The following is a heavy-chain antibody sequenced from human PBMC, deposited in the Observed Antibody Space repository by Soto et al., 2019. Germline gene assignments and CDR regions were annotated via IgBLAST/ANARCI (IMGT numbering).Heavy chain of an antibody. CDR3: ARGIGITIFGVVFDY. D-gene: IGHD3-3*01. Sequence: SETLSLTXTVSGGSISSGDYYWSWIRQPPGKGLEWIGYIYYSGSTYYNPSLKSRVTISVDTSKNQFSLELSSVTAADTAVYYCARGIGITIFGVVFDYWGQGTLVTVSS. V-gene: IGHV4-30-4*01. J-gene: IGHJ4*02. CDR1: GGSISSGDYY. CDR2: IYYSGST.